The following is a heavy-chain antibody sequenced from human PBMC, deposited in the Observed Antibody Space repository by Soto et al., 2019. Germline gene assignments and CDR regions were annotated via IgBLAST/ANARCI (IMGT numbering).Heavy chain of an antibody. D-gene: IGHD3-16*01. V-gene: IGHV3-30-3*01. Sequence: QVQLVESGGGVVQPGKSLRLSCAASGFPFSDYSMYWVRQAPGKGLQWVGSISYDGFSTYADFVKGRFTISRDNSKNTLQLQMYSLRTEETAMYYCASLYYYSLTQYLDSWGRGTVVTVSS. CDR3: ASLYYYSLTQYLDS. J-gene: IGHJ4*02. CDR2: ISYDGFST. CDR1: GFPFSDYS.